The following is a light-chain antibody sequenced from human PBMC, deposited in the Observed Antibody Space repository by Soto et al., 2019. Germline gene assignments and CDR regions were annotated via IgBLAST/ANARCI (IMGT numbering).Light chain of an antibody. CDR1: NSDVGGYNY. Sequence: QSVLTQPASVSGSPGQSITIPCTGTNSDVGGYNYVSWYQHHPGKAPKLMIYEVFNRPSGVSSRFSGSKSGSTASLTISGLQAEDEADYYCSSYAGSNNYVFGTGTKVTVL. V-gene: IGLV2-14*01. J-gene: IGLJ1*01. CDR2: EVF. CDR3: SSYAGSNNYV.